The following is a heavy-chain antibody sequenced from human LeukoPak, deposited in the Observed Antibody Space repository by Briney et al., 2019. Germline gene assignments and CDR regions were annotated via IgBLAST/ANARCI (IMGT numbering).Heavy chain of an antibody. J-gene: IGHJ4*02. CDR2: IIPIFGTA. V-gene: IGHV1-69*05. Sequence: SVKVSCKASGGTFSSYAISWVRQAPGQGLEWMGRIIPIFGTANYAQKFQGRVTMTRNTSISTAYMELSSLRSEDTAVYYCARGFEYSSSSILWGQGTLVTVSS. CDR3: ARGFEYSSSSIL. CDR1: GGTFSSYA. D-gene: IGHD6-6*01.